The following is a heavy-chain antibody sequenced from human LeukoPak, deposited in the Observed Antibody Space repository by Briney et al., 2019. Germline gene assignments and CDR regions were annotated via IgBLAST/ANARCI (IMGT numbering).Heavy chain of an antibody. J-gene: IGHJ4*02. CDR2: ISSSSSYI. Sequence: GGSLRVYCAASGFTFSSYSMNWVRQAPGKGLEWVSSISSSSSYIYSADSLNGRFTISRDNAKNSLYLQMNSLRAEDTAVYYCARASPSLSIFQRSSSWYYFDYWGQGTLVTVSS. D-gene: IGHD6-13*01. V-gene: IGHV3-21*04. CDR1: GFTFSSYS. CDR3: ARASPSLSIFQRSSSWYYFDY.